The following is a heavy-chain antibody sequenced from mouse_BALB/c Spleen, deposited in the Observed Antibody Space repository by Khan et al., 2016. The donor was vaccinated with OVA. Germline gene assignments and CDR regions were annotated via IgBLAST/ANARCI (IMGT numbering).Heavy chain of an antibody. V-gene: IGHV5-6-5*01. J-gene: IGHJ3*01. CDR3: ARDYWFAY. Sequence: DVMLVESGGGLVKPGGSLKLSCAASGFTFSNYAMSWVSQSPEKRLEWVASISSGDSTYYPDSVKGRFTISRDNARNILYLQMSSLRSEDTAMYYCARDYWFAYWGQGTLVTVSA. CDR1: GFTFSNYA. CDR2: ISSGDST.